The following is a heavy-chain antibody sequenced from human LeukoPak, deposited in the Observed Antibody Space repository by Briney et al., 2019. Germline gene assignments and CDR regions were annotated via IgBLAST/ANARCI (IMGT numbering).Heavy chain of an antibody. Sequence: PSETLSLTCAVSGGSISSSNWWSWVRQPPGKGLEWIGEIYHSGSTNYNPSLKSRVTISVDKSKNQFSLKLSSVTAADTAVYYRARNDYDSSGYLAFGYWGQGTLVTVSS. CDR1: GGSISSSNW. CDR2: IYHSGST. D-gene: IGHD3-22*01. V-gene: IGHV4-4*02. CDR3: ARNDYDSSGYLAFGY. J-gene: IGHJ4*02.